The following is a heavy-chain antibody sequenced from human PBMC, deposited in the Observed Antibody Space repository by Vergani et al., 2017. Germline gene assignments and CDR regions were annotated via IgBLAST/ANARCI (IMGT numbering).Heavy chain of an antibody. D-gene: IGHD3-10*01. Sequence: EVQLVESGGGLVQPGGSLRLSCAASGFTFSSYWMSWVRQAPGKGLEWVANIKQDGSEKYYVDSVKGRFTIARDNAKNSLYLQMNSLRAEDTAVYYCARDSAYYCSGNVDYWGQGTLVTVSS. CDR2: IKQDGSEK. CDR3: ARDSAYYCSGNVDY. V-gene: IGHV3-7*01. CDR1: GFTFSSYW. J-gene: IGHJ4*02.